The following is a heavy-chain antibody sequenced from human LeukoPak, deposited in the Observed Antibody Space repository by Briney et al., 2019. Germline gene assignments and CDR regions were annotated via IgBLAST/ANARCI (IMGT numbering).Heavy chain of an antibody. Sequence: ASVKVSCKASGYTFTIYGISWVREAPGQGLEWMGWISAYNGNTNYAQKLQGRVTMTTDTSTSTAYMELRSLRSDDTAVYYCARDPTIFGVVTWFDPWGQGTLVTVSS. CDR3: ARDPTIFGVVTWFDP. J-gene: IGHJ5*02. CDR2: ISAYNGNT. V-gene: IGHV1-18*01. D-gene: IGHD3-3*01. CDR1: GYTFTIYG.